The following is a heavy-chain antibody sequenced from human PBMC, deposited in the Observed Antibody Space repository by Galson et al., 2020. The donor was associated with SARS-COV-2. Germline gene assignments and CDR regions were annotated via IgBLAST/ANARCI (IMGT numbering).Heavy chain of an antibody. CDR1: GFTLSNYG. CDR2: VSSGGSNK. V-gene: IGHV3-30-3*01. Sequence: GGSLRLSCAASGFTLSNYGLHWVRQAPGKGLEWVAVVSSGGSNKYFADSVKGRFTISRDISKNTLYLQMNSLRAEDTAVYYCARDVLVLDNSSGWYYYFDYWGQGTLVTVSS. J-gene: IGHJ4*02. D-gene: IGHD6-19*01. CDR3: ARDVLVLDNSSGWYYYFDY.